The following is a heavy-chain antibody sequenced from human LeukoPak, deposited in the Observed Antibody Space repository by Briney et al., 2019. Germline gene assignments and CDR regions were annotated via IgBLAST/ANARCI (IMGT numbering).Heavy chain of an antibody. CDR2: ISGSGGST. V-gene: IGHV3-23*01. J-gene: IGHJ3*02. Sequence: GGSLRLSCAASGFTFSSYEMNWVRQAPGKGLEWVSAISGSGGSTYYADSVKGRFTISRDNSKNTLYLQMNSLRAEDTAVYYCARTTHRTSDAFDIWGQGAMVTVSS. D-gene: IGHD1-7*01. CDR1: GFTFSSYE. CDR3: ARTTHRTSDAFDI.